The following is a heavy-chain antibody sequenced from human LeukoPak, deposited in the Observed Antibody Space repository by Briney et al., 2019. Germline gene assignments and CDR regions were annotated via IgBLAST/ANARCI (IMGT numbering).Heavy chain of an antibody. CDR2: IYTSGST. V-gene: IGHV4-4*07. CDR3: ARRTYCGGDCNYYFDY. CDR1: GGSISSYY. J-gene: IGHJ4*02. D-gene: IGHD2-21*02. Sequence: SETLSLTCTVSGGSISSYYWSWIRQPAGKGLEWIGRIYTSGSTSYNPSLKSRVTISVDTSKNQFSLKLRSVIAADTAVYYCARRTYCGGDCNYYFDYWGQGTLVTVSS.